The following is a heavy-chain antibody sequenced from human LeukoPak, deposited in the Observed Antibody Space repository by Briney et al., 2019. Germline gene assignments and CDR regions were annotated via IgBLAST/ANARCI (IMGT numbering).Heavy chain of an antibody. J-gene: IGHJ4*02. D-gene: IGHD1-26*01. CDR2: IRQDGSEK. CDR3: ARDWSKGATDY. CDR1: GFTFSRSW. V-gene: IGHV3-7*01. Sequence: GGSLRLSCAASGFTFSRSWMSWVRQAPGKGLEWVANIRQDGSEKNHADSVKGRFTISRDNATNSLFLQMNSLRVEDTALYYCARDWSKGATDYWGQGTLVTVSS.